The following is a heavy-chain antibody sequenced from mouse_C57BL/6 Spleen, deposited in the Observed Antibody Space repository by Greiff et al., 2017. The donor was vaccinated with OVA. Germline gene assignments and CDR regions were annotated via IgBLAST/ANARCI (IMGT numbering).Heavy chain of an antibody. D-gene: IGHD1-1*01. Sequence: DVQLVASWGGLVKPGGSLKLSCAASGFTFSDYGMHWVRQAPEKGLEWVAYISSGSSTIYYADTVKGRFTISRDNAKNTLFLQMTSLRSEDTAMYYCARRRYGSSYWYFDVWGTGTTVTVSS. CDR3: ARRRYGSSYWYFDV. V-gene: IGHV5-17*01. CDR1: GFTFSDYG. CDR2: ISSGSSTI. J-gene: IGHJ1*03.